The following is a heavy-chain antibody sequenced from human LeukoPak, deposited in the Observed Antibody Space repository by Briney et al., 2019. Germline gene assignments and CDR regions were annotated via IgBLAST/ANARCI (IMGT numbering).Heavy chain of an antibody. Sequence: ASVKVSCKASGGTFSSYAISWVRQAPGQGLEWMGGIIPIFGTANYAQKFQGRVTITADESTSTAYMELSSLRSEDTAVYYCASPSVYYYYYGMDVWGQGTTVTVSS. CDR2: IIPIFGTA. CDR3: ASPSVYYYYYGMDV. J-gene: IGHJ6*02. V-gene: IGHV1-69*13. CDR1: GGTFSSYA.